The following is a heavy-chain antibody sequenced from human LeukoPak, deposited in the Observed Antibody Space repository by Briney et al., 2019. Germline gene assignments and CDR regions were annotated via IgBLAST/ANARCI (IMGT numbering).Heavy chain of an antibody. D-gene: IGHD2-15*01. V-gene: IGHV1-24*01. CDR2: FVPEDDET. CDR3: ATDRGGSGTYYFNY. Sequence: GASVKVSRKISGYTLTELSIHWVRQAPGIGLEWMGGFVPEDDETIYAQKFQGRVTMTEDTSTDTAYMELSSLKSEDTAVYYCATDRGGSGTYYFNYWGQGTLVTVSS. J-gene: IGHJ4*02. CDR1: GYTLTELS.